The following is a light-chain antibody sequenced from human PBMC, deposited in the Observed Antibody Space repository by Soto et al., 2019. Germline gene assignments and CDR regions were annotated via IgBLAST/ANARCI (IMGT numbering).Light chain of an antibody. CDR1: QSVLYSSNNKHY. Sequence: DIVMTQSPDSLAVSLGERATINCKSSQSVLYSSNNKHYLAWYQQKPGQPPKLLIYWASTRESGVPDRFSGSGSGTDFTYSISSRQAGAGAVDDRQQYYSTPSWAFGQGTKVEIK. CDR3: QQYYSTPSWA. V-gene: IGKV4-1*01. J-gene: IGKJ1*01. CDR2: WAS.